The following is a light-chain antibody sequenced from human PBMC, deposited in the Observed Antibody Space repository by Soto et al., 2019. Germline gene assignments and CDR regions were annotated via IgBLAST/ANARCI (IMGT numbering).Light chain of an antibody. CDR1: HSVSSSY. Sequence: EIVLTQSPGTLSLSPGERATLSCRASHSVSSSYLAWYQQKPGQAPRLLIYGASSRATGIPDRFSGSGSGTDFTLTISRLEPEDFAVYYCQQYGSSPPYTFGQGKKLEIK. J-gene: IGKJ2*01. CDR3: QQYGSSPPYT. V-gene: IGKV3-20*01. CDR2: GAS.